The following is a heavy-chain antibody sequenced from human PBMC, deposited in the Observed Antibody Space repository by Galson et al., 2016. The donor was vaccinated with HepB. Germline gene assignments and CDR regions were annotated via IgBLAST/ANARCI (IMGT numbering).Heavy chain of an antibody. CDR2: IFSGGTT. J-gene: IGHJ3*02. CDR3: ARDARKTLQDAFDI. CDR1: GFSVSTTY. Sequence: LRLSCAASGFSVSTTYMAWVRQSPGKGLESVPAIFSGGTTFYADSLMGRFTISRDSSSNTLYLQMNSLRAEDTAVYYCARDARKTLQDAFDIWGQGTMVTVSS. V-gene: IGHV3-66*01.